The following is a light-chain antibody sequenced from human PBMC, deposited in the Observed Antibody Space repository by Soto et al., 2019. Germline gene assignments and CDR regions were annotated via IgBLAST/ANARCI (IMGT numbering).Light chain of an antibody. CDR2: GDN. V-gene: IGLV3-10*01. J-gene: IGLJ2*01. Sequence: SYELTQPPSVSVSPGQTARITCSGDALPKKNAYWYQQRAGQAPVLVIYGDNKRPCEIPERFSVSSSGTVATLTISGAQVEDEADYFCYSTDSSNSRGVFGGGTKLTVL. CDR3: YSTDSSNSRGV. CDR1: ALPKKN.